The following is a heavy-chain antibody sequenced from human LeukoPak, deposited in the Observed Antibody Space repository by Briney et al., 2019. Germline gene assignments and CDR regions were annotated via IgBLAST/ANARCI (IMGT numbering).Heavy chain of an antibody. CDR3: ARVGVEWLRTNDY. CDR2: ICHSGST. CDR1: GYSISSGYY. D-gene: IGHD5-24*01. J-gene: IGHJ4*02. Sequence: PSETLSLTCAVSGYSISSGYYWGWIRQPPGKELEWIGTICHSGSTYYNPSLQSRVTISVDTSKNQFSLKLSSVTAADTAVYYCARVGVEWLRTNDYWGQGILVTVSS. V-gene: IGHV4-38-2*01.